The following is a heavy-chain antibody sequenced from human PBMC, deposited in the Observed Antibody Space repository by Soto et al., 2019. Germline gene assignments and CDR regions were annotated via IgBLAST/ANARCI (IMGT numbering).Heavy chain of an antibody. Sequence: EVQLLESGGDFIQPGGSLRLSCAASGFIFSTHAMSWVRQAPGKGLEWVSVISNSGSNTYYADSVEGRFTIPRDNSRNTLSLQMNSLRAEDTAVYYCARDWGTYYDMPYAFDIWGQGTVVPGSS. CDR2: ISNSGSNT. J-gene: IGHJ3*02. D-gene: IGHD3-9*01. CDR3: ARDWGTYYDMPYAFDI. V-gene: IGHV3-23*01. CDR1: GFIFSTHA.